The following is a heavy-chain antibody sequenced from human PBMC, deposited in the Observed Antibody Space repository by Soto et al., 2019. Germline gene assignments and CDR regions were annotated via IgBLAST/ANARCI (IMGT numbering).Heavy chain of an antibody. CDR1: GGSFSGYY. CDR2: INHSGST. J-gene: IGHJ2*01. CDR3: ARLLLYYDILTGYYRTLNWYFDL. Sequence: PSETLSLTCAVYGGSFSGYYWSWIRQPPGKGLEWIGEINHSGSTNYNPSLKSRVTISVDTSKNQFSLKLSSVTAADTAVYYCARLLLYYDILTGYYRTLNWYFDLWGRGTLVTVSS. D-gene: IGHD3-9*01. V-gene: IGHV4-34*01.